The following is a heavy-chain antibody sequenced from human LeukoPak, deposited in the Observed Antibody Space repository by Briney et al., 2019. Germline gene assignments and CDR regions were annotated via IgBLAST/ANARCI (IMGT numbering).Heavy chain of an antibody. V-gene: IGHV3-21*01. D-gene: IGHD3-16*01. CDR3: ARRAGAYTHPYDY. CDR2: ISDSTNYI. Sequence: SGGSLRLSCAASGFTFSTYNMNWVRQSPGKGLEWVSSISDSTNYIYYADSVKGRFTISRDNAKNSLYLQMNSLRDEDTAVYYCARRAGAYTHPYDYWGQGTLVTVSS. CDR1: GFTFSTYN. J-gene: IGHJ4*02.